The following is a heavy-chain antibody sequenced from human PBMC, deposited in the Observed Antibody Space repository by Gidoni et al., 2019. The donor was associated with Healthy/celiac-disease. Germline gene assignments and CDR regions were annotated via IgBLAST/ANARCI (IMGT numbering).Heavy chain of an antibody. CDR2: ISYDGSNK. J-gene: IGHJ4*02. D-gene: IGHD5-12*01. Sequence: QVQLVESGGGVVQPGRSLRLSCAASGFTFSSYAMHWVRQAPGKGLEWVAVISYDGSNKYYADSVKGRFTISRDNSKNTLYLQMNSLRAEDTAVYYCARALLEGLRFWGIDYWGQGTLVTVSS. CDR1: GFTFSSYA. V-gene: IGHV3-30-3*01. CDR3: ARALLEGLRFWGIDY.